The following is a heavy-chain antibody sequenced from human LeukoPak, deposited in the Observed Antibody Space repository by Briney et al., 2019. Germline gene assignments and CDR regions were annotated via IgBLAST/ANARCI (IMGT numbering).Heavy chain of an antibody. V-gene: IGHV3-48*01. Sequence: GGSLRLSCAASGFTLRNYGMSWVRRAPGKGLEGVSYITVSGGTYYADSVKGRFTISRDSAKHSLSLQMNSLRAEDTAVYYCAKGMPDMAYLDCWGQGTLVTVSS. CDR3: AKGMPDMAYLDC. CDR1: GFTLRNYG. D-gene: IGHD5-18*01. J-gene: IGHJ4*02. CDR2: ITVSGGT.